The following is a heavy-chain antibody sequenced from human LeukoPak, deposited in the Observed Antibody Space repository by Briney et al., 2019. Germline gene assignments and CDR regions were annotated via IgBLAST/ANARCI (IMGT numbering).Heavy chain of an antibody. CDR1: GYTFTSYG. CDR2: ISAYNGNT. Sequence: ASVKVSCKASGYTFTSYGISWVRQAPGQGLEWMGWISAYNGNTNYAQKLQGRVTMTTDTSTSTAYMELSRLRSDDTAVYYCAREEYQLLSPDYWGQGTLVTVSS. CDR3: AREEYQLLSPDY. D-gene: IGHD2-2*01. J-gene: IGHJ4*02. V-gene: IGHV1-18*01.